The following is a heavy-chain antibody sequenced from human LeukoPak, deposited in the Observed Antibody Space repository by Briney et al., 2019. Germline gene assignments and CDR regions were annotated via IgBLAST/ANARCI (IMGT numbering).Heavy chain of an antibody. CDR3: ARAPHYGGNPDAFDI. V-gene: IGHV1-69*05. Sequence: GSSVKVSFKASGGTFSSYAISWVRQAPGQGLEWMGGIIPIFGTANYAQKFQGRVTITTDESTSTAYMELSSLRSEDTAVYYCARAPHYGGNPDAFDIWGQGKMVTVSS. J-gene: IGHJ3*02. CDR2: IIPIFGTA. CDR1: GGTFSSYA. D-gene: IGHD4-23*01.